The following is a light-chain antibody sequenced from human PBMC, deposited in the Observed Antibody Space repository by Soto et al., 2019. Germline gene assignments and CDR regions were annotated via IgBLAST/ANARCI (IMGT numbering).Light chain of an antibody. CDR3: QSYDSSLSAVV. CDR1: SSNIGAGYD. CDR2: GNS. Sequence: QSVLTQPPSVSGAPGQRVTISCTGSSSNIGAGYDVHWYQQLPGTAPKLLIYGNSNRPSGVPDRFSGSKSGTSASLAITGRPGAEEDDYYCQSYDSSLSAVVFGGGTKLTVL. V-gene: IGLV1-40*01. J-gene: IGLJ2*01.